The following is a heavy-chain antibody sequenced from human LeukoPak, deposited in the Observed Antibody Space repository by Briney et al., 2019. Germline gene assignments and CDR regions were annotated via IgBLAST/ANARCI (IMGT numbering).Heavy chain of an antibody. V-gene: IGHV3-11*01. CDR1: GFTFSDYY. Sequence: GGSLRLSCAASGFTFSDYYMSWIRQAPGKGLEWVSYISSSGSTIYYADSVKGRFTISRDNAKNSLYLQMNSLRAEDTAVYYCAAAGTYDFWSGFSFDYWGQGTLVTVSS. J-gene: IGHJ4*02. D-gene: IGHD3-3*01. CDR2: ISSSGSTI. CDR3: AAAGTYDFWSGFSFDY.